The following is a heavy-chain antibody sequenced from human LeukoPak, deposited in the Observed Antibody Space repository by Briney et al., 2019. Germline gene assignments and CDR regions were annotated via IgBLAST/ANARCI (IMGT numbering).Heavy chain of an antibody. CDR3: AKDPILRYFDWSEAYFDY. J-gene: IGHJ4*02. CDR2: IRGSGDST. D-gene: IGHD3-9*01. CDR1: GFTFSSYG. V-gene: IGHV3-23*01. Sequence: QPGGTLRLSCGASGFTFSSYGMSWVRQAPGKGLEWVSGIRGSGDSTYYADSVKGRFTISRDNSKNTLYLQMNSLRAEDTAVYYCAKDPILRYFDWSEAYFDYWGQGTLVTVSS.